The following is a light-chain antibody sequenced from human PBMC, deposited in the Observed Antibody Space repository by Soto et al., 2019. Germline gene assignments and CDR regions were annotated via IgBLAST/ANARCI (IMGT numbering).Light chain of an antibody. V-gene: IGKV2-30*01. CDR3: MQGTHWLPCKFAFGYARYT. J-gene: IGKJ2*01. CDR1: QSLVYSDGNTY. CDR2: KVS. Sequence: DVVMTQSPLSLPVTLGQPASISCRSSQSLVYSDGNTYLNWFQQRPGQSPRRLIYKVSNRDSGVLDRFSGSGSGTDFTLKISRVEAEDVEVYYCMQGTHWLPCKFAFGYARYTFGQGTKLEIK.